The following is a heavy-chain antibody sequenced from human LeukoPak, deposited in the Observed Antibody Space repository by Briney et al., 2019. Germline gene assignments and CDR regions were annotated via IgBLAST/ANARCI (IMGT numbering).Heavy chain of an antibody. V-gene: IGHV3-74*01. Sequence: GGSLRLSCAASGFTFSSYWMHWVRQAPGKGLVWVSRINTDGSSTSYADSVKGRFTISRDNAENTLYLQMNSLRAEDAAVYYCARDGGYCSGGSCDPYYWGQGTLVTVSS. D-gene: IGHD2-15*01. CDR1: GFTFSSYW. CDR2: INTDGSST. J-gene: IGHJ4*02. CDR3: ARDGGYCSGGSCDPYY.